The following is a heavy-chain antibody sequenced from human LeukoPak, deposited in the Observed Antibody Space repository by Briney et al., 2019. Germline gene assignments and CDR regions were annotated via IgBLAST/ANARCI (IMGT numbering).Heavy chain of an antibody. CDR2: ISYDGRNK. D-gene: IGHD2-21*01. CDR3: ARGLIREGYYFDY. J-gene: IGHJ4*02. CDR1: GFTFSTYA. Sequence: GRSLRLSCAASGFTFSTYAMHWARQAPGKGLEWVAVISYDGRNKYCADSVKGRFAITRDNSNNMLYLQMNRLRAEDTAVYYCARGLIREGYYFDYWGQGTLVTVSS. V-gene: IGHV3-30*09.